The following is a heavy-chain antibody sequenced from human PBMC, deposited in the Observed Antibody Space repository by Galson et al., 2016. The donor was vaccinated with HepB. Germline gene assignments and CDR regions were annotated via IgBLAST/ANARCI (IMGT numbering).Heavy chain of an antibody. V-gene: IGHV4-34*01. CDR1: GFTFSNYA. Sequence: LRLSCAASGFTFSNYAMSWVRQAPGKGLEWLGEIKHSGSTNYNPSFQSRLTLSVDTSSNQVSLKLTSVTAADTAVYYCARGLKRGQYSSGDLGYWGQGTLVSVSS. J-gene: IGHJ4*02. D-gene: IGHD1-26*01. CDR2: IKHSGST. CDR3: ARGLKRGQYSSGDLGY.